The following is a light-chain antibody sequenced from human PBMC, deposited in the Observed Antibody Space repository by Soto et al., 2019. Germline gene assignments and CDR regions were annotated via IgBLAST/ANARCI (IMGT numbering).Light chain of an antibody. CDR2: SNN. J-gene: IGLJ2*01. CDR3: ASWDDSLNGVV. Sequence: QPVLTQPPSASGTPGQRVTISCSGSSSNIGTNTVNWYQQLPGTAPKLLIFSNNQRPSGVPDRFSGSKSGTSASLAISGLQSEDEADYYWASWDDSLNGVVFGGGTPLTVL. CDR1: SSNIGTNT. V-gene: IGLV1-44*01.